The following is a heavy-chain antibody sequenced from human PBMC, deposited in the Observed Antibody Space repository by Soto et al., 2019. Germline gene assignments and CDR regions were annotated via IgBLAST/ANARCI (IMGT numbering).Heavy chain of an antibody. J-gene: IGHJ4*02. CDR1: GFTFRDYT. Sequence: XESLSLSCAPSGFTFRDYTLNWVRQAPGKGLEWVSSISGSASFIYYADSVKGRFTISRDNDENSLYLQMDSLRDEDTAVYYCAKGLQDFDSWGQGTPVTVSS. CDR3: AKGLQDFDS. CDR2: ISGSASFI. V-gene: IGHV3-21*06.